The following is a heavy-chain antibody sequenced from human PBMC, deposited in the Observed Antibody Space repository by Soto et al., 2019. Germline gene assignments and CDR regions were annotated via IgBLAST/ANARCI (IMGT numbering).Heavy chain of an antibody. CDR3: AKMSLLRIVGAKGDYFDH. J-gene: IGHJ4*02. V-gene: IGHV3-23*01. D-gene: IGHD1-26*01. Sequence: AGGSLRLSCEASGVTMSDYAMSWVRHSPGQGLEWVADISGTGGSTYYRDSVKGRFTISRDNSKNTLFLQMNSLRAEDTATYFCAKMSLLRIVGAKGDYFDHWGQGTVVTVSS. CDR1: GVTMSDYA. CDR2: ISGTGGST.